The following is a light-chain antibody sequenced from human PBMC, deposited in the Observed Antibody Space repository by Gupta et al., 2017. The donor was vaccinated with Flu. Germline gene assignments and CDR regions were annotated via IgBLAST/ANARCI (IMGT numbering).Light chain of an antibody. CDR2: GAS. Sequence: PSTLSVSPGDRATLSCRASQSIASYLAWYQQKPGKAPRLLIYGASTRDTGIPARFSVSGSGTEFTLTISSLQSEDFAVYYCQQYNSCSYTFGQGTKMEIK. V-gene: IGKV3-15*01. CDR3: QQYNSCSYT. J-gene: IGKJ2*01. CDR1: QSIASY.